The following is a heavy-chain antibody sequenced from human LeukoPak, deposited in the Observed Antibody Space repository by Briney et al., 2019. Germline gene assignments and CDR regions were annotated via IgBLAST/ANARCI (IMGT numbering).Heavy chain of an antibody. CDR2: ISAYNGNT. CDR3: ARASYYDSSVPFDY. CDR1: GYTFTSYG. Sequence: ASVKVSCKASGYTFTSYGISWVRQAPGQGLEWMGWISAYNGNTNYAQKFQGRVTMTTDTSTSTAYMELRSLRSDDTAVYYCARASYYDSSVPFDYWGQGTLVTVSS. V-gene: IGHV1-18*01. D-gene: IGHD3-22*01. J-gene: IGHJ4*02.